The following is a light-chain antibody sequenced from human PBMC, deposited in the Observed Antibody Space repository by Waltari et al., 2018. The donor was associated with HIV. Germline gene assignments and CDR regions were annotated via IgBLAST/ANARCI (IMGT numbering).Light chain of an antibody. CDR2: AAS. J-gene: IGKJ5*01. CDR1: QSVSRTY. V-gene: IGKV3-20*01. CDR3: QQYGGAPLIT. Sequence: EIVLTQSPATLSLSPGERANLSCGASQSVSRTYSAWYQQKPGQAPSLLIYAASSWTAGIPDRFSGSGSGSDFTLTISRLEPEDFALYYCQQYGGAPLITFGQGTRLEIK.